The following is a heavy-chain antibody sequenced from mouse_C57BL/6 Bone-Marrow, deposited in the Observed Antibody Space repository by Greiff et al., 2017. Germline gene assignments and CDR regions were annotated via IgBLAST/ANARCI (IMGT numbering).Heavy chain of an antibody. CDR1: GYTFTSYW. J-gene: IGHJ2*01. D-gene: IGHD1-1*01. CDR3: ARGPLITTVVGDC. Sequence: QVQLQQSGTELVKPGASVKLSCKASGYTFTSYWMHWVKQRPGQGLEWIGNINPSNGGTNYNEKLKSKATLTVDKSSSTAYMQLSSLTSEDSAVYYCARGPLITTVVGDCWGQGTTLTVSS. V-gene: IGHV1-53*01. CDR2: INPSNGGT.